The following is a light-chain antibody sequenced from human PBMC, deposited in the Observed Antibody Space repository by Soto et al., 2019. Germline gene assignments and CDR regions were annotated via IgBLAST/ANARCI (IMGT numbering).Light chain of an antibody. Sequence: QSVLTQPASVSASPGQSITISCTGTSSDVGGYNYVSWYQQHPGKAPKLMIYEVSNRPSGVSDRFSGSKSGNTASLTISGLQAEDEADYFCSSYTGSSTLVVFGGGTKVTVL. CDR1: SSDVGGYNY. CDR3: SSYTGSSTLVV. CDR2: EVS. J-gene: IGLJ2*01. V-gene: IGLV2-14*01.